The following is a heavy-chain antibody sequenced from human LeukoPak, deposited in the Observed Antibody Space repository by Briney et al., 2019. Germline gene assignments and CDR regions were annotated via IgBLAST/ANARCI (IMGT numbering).Heavy chain of an antibody. CDR1: GGSISSGSYY. J-gene: IGHJ5*02. CDR3: ARGRGHSYGQNWFDP. D-gene: IGHD5-18*01. V-gene: IGHV4-39*01. CDR2: IYYSGST. Sequence: PSETLSLTCTVSGGSISSGSYYWSWIRLPPGKGLEWIGSIYYSGSTYYNPSLKSRVTISVDTSKNQFSLKLTSVTAADTAVYYCARGRGHSYGQNWFDPWGQGTLVTVSS.